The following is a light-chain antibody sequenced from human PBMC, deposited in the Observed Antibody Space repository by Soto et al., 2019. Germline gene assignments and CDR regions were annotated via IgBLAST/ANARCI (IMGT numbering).Light chain of an antibody. CDR1: QSISSSY. CDR2: AAS. CDR3: QQRSNWPRGT. J-gene: IGKJ1*01. Sequence: EIVLTQSPGTLSLSPGEGGTLSCRASQSISSSYLAWYQQKPGQSPRLLIYAASSRATGIPDRFSGSGSGTDFTLTISRLEPEDFAVYYCQQRSNWPRGTFGQGTKVEIK. V-gene: IGKV3D-20*02.